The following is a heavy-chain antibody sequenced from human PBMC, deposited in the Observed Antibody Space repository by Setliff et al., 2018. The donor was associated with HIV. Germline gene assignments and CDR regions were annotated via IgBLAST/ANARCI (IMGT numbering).Heavy chain of an antibody. V-gene: IGHV1-46*01. CDR2: INPSGGST. CDR1: GYTFTSYY. D-gene: IGHD3-3*01. CDR3: ARDGYYNFWSGYGYYYYYMDV. Sequence: ASVKVSCKASGYTFTSYYMHWVRQAPGQGLQWMGIINPSGGSTTYAQKFQGRVTMTRGTSTTTILMELSSLRSEDTAVYYCARDGYYNFWSGYGYYYYYMDVWGKGTTVTVSS. J-gene: IGHJ6*03.